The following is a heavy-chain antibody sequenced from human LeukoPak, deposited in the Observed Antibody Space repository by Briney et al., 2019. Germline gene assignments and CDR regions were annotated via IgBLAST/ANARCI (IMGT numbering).Heavy chain of an antibody. CDR1: GFTFDDYT. V-gene: IGHV3-43*01. D-gene: IGHD6-13*01. CDR2: ISWDGGST. J-gene: IGHJ4*02. CDR3: AAGDSSSWSSHDY. Sequence: PGGSLRLSCAASGFTFDDYTMHWVRQAPGKGLEWVSLISWDGGSTYYADSVKGRFTISRDNSKNSLYLQMNSLRTEDTALYYCAAGDSSSWSSHDYWGQGTLVTVSS.